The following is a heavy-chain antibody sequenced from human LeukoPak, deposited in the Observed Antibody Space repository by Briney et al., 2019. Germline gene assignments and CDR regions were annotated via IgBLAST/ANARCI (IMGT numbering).Heavy chain of an antibody. Sequence: GGSLRLPCAASGFTFSSYGMHWVRQAPGKGLEWVAFIRYDGSNKYYADSVKGRFTISRDNSKNTLYLQMNSLRAEDTAVYYCANIERYYGSGSYYNRVSDYWGQGTLVTVSS. CDR2: IRYDGSNK. CDR1: GFTFSSYG. CDR3: ANIERYYGSGSYYNRVSDY. J-gene: IGHJ4*02. D-gene: IGHD3-10*01. V-gene: IGHV3-30*02.